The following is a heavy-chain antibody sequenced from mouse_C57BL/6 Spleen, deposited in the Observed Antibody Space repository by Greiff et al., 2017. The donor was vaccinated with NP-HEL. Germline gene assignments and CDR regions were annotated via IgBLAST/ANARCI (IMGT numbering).Heavy chain of an antibody. Sequence: QVQLQQPGAELVRPGSSVKLSCKASGYTFTSYWMHWVKQRPIQGLEWIGNIDPSDSETHYNQKFKDKATLTVDKSSSTAYMQLSSLTSEDSAVYYCARENYYGNPFAYWGQGTLVTVSA. D-gene: IGHD2-1*01. J-gene: IGHJ3*01. CDR3: ARENYYGNPFAY. V-gene: IGHV1-52*01. CDR1: GYTFTSYW. CDR2: IDPSDSET.